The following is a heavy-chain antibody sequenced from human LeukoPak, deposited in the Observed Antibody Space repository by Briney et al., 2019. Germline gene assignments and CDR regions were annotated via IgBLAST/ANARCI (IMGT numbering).Heavy chain of an antibody. V-gene: IGHV3-30*18. CDR3: AKDWASGVAADNWFDP. CDR2: ISYDGSNK. J-gene: IGHJ5*02. D-gene: IGHD6-19*01. Sequence: GRSLRLSCVASGFTFSSYGMHWVRQAPGKGLEWVAVISYDGSNKYYADSVKGRFTISRDNSKNTLYLQMNSLRAEDTAVYYCAKDWASGVAADNWFDPWGQGTLVTVSS. CDR1: GFTFSSYG.